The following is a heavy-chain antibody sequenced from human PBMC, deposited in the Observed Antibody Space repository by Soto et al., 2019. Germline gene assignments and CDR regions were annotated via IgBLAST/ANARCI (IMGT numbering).Heavy chain of an antibody. CDR1: GFSFNSYS. Sequence: SLRLSCAASGFSFNSYSLSWVRQAPGKGLEWVAGISGSGEHTHYADSVKGRYTISRDNSENTLSLQMNSLRAEDSAIYYCAKDRGMTTVTFDAFQSWGQGTLVTVSS. J-gene: IGHJ1*01. V-gene: IGHV3-23*01. CDR3: AKDRGMTTVTFDAFQS. CDR2: ISGSGEHT. D-gene: IGHD4-17*01.